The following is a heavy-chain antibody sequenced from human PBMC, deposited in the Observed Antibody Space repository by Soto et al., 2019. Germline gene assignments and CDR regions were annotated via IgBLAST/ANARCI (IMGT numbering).Heavy chain of an antibody. D-gene: IGHD1-7*01. CDR3: AKGWNSGGYFDY. V-gene: IGHV3-23*01. Sequence: GSLRLSCAASGFTFSSYAMSWVRQAPGKGLEWVSAISGSGGSTYYADSVKGRFTISRDNSKNTLYLQMNSLRAEDTAVYYCAKGWNSGGYFDYWGQGTLVTVSS. CDR2: ISGSGGST. CDR1: GFTFSSYA. J-gene: IGHJ4*02.